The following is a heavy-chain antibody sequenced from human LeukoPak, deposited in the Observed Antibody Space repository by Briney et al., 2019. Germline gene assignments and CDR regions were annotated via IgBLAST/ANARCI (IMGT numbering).Heavy chain of an antibody. CDR3: ARDLGDGYNNNWFDP. CDR1: GYTFTSYD. V-gene: IGHV1-69*13. D-gene: IGHD5-24*01. Sequence: SVKVSCKASGYTFTSYDINWVRQAPGQGLEWMGGIIPMFGTVNYAQKFQGRVTITADESTSTAYMELSSLRSEDTAVYYCARDLGDGYNNNWFDPWGQGTLVTVSS. J-gene: IGHJ5*02. CDR2: IIPMFGTV.